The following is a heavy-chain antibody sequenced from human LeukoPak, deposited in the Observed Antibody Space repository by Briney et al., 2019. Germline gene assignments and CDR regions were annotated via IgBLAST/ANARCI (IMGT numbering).Heavy chain of an antibody. D-gene: IGHD3-22*01. J-gene: IGHJ3*02. CDR1: GFTFSSYA. V-gene: IGHV3-23*01. CDR2: ISGTGGTT. Sequence: GGSLRLSCAASGFTFSSYAMSWVRQAPGKGLEWVSGISGTGGTTYYADSVKGRFTISRDNSKNTLYLQMNSLRAEDTAVYYCAKFDYYDSSGYYNKVLDAFDIWGQGTMVTVSS. CDR3: AKFDYYDSSGYYNKVLDAFDI.